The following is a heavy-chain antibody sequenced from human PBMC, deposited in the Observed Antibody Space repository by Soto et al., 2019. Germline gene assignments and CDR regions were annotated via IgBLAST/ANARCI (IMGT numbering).Heavy chain of an antibody. CDR3: AAWSRSHWFDY. CDR2: IKYDDSEK. Sequence: EVQLVESGGDSVQPGGSLRLSCLVSGLTIDTYWMGWVRQFQDKGLEWVANIKYDDSEKPYMDSVEGRFTISRDNAKNTLFLQMNRLRVEDTAVYYCAAWSRSHWFDYWGRGTLVTVSS. J-gene: IGHJ4*02. V-gene: IGHV3-7*05. D-gene: IGHD1-1*01. CDR1: GLTIDTYW.